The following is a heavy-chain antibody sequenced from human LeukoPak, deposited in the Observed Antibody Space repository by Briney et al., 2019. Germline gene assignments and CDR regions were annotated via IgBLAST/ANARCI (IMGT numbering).Heavy chain of an antibody. D-gene: IGHD1-1*01. CDR1: GGPINNYY. CDR3: VRLQPNTGEWAFDN. J-gene: IGHJ3*02. CDR2: ISNGGTT. Sequence: SETLSLTCTVSGGPINNYYWSWLRQPPGEGLEWIGYISNGGTTNYNPSLKSRVTISVDKSKNQLSLKLGSVTAADTALYHCVRLQPNTGEWAFDNWGQGTLVTVS. V-gene: IGHV4-59*01.